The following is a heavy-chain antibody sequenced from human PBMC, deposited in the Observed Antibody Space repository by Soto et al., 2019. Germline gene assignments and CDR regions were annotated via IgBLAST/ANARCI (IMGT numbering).Heavy chain of an antibody. Sequence: QSGGSLRLSCAASGFTFSSYAMHWVRQAPGKGLEWVAVISYDGSNKYYADSVKGRFTISRDNSKNTLYLQMNSLRAEDTAVYYCARDYRKTEGALRFLEWPSAFDIWGQGTMVTVSS. J-gene: IGHJ3*02. V-gene: IGHV3-30-3*01. CDR1: GFTFSSYA. D-gene: IGHD3-3*01. CDR2: ISYDGSNK. CDR3: ARDYRKTEGALRFLEWPSAFDI.